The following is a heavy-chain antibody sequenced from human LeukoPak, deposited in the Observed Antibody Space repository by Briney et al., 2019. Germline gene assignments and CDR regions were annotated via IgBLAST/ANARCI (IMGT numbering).Heavy chain of an antibody. Sequence: GGSLRLSCAASGFTVSSNYMSWVRQAPGKGLEWVSVIYSGGSTYYADSVKGRFTISRDNSKNTLYLQMNSLRAEDTAVYYCARVLVGSDYGDLKMYYFDYWGQGTLVTVSS. J-gene: IGHJ4*02. CDR3: ARVLVGSDYGDLKMYYFDY. CDR2: IYSGGST. V-gene: IGHV3-53*01. D-gene: IGHD4-17*01. CDR1: GFTVSSNY.